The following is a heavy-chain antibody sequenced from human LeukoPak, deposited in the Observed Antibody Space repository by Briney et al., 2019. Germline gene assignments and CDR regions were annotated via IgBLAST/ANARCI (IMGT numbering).Heavy chain of an antibody. Sequence: SETLSLTCTVSGGSISSYYWSWIRQPPGKGLEWIGYIYYSGSTNYNPSLKSRVTISVDTSKNQFSLKLSSVTAADTAVYYCATITGTDYYGSGSYLEVDYWGQGTLVTVSS. D-gene: IGHD3-10*01. CDR1: GGSISSYY. V-gene: IGHV4-59*08. CDR2: IYYSGST. J-gene: IGHJ4*02. CDR3: ATITGTDYYGSGSYLEVDY.